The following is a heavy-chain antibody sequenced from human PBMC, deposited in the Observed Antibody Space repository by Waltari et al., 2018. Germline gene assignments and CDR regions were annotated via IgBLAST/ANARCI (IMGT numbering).Heavy chain of an antibody. J-gene: IGHJ4*02. CDR3: ASSILPGLLAFDF. Sequence: QVQMVESGGGTVKPGGSLRLSCAASGFTFSDYYMSWIRQAPGKGLEWFACISSCGSTIYYADSVKGRFTISRDNAKNSLYLQMNSLRAEDTAVYYCASSILPGLLAFDFWGQGTLVTVSS. V-gene: IGHV3-11*01. D-gene: IGHD2-21*01. CDR2: ISSCGSTI. CDR1: GFTFSDYY.